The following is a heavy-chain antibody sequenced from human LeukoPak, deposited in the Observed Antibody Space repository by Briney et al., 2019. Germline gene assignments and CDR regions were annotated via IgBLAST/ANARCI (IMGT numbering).Heavy chain of an antibody. D-gene: IGHD3-3*01. CDR2: IYTSGST. V-gene: IGHV4-4*07. J-gene: IGHJ3*02. CDR1: GGSISSYY. CDR3: ARARITIFGVVPYDAFDI. Sequence: SETLSLTCTVSGGSISSYYWSWIRQPAGKGLEWIGRIYTSGSTNYNPSLKSRVTMSVDTSKNQFSLKLSSVTAADTAVYYCARARITIFGVVPYDAFDIWGQGTMVTVSS.